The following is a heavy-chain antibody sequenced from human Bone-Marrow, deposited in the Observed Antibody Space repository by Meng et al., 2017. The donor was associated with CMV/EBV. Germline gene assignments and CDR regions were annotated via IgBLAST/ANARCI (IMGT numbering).Heavy chain of an antibody. CDR1: GFTFSRFA. J-gene: IGHJ5*02. CDR3: ARGLNHKDNVLLWFGDP. D-gene: IGHD3-10*01. V-gene: IGHV3-23*01. CDR2: ISGGGGGT. Sequence: GGSLRLSCAASGFTFSRFAMTWVRQAPGKGLEWVSAISGGGGGTYYADSVKGRFTISRDNSKNTLYLQMNSLRAEDTAVYYCARGLNHKDNVLLWFGDPWGQGTLVTVSS.